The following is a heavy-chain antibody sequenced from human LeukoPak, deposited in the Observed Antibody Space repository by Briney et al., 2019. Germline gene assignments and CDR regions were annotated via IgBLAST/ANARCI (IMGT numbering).Heavy chain of an antibody. D-gene: IGHD4-23*01. V-gene: IGHV4-4*02. CDR3: AREMGVVTAHGIDV. CDR2: IYHSGST. Sequence: PGGSLRLSCAASGFTFSSYAMSWVRQPPGKGLEWIGEIYHSGSTNYNPSLKSRVTISVDKSKNQFSLKLSSVTAADTALYYCAREMGVVTAHGIDVWGQGTTVTVSS. J-gene: IGHJ6*02. CDR1: GFTFSSYAM.